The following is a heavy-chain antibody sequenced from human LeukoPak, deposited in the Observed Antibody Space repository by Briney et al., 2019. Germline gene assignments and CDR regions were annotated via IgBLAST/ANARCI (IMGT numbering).Heavy chain of an antibody. D-gene: IGHD1-26*01. J-gene: IGHJ6*02. V-gene: IGHV3-21*01. CDR1: GFTFSTYS. Sequence: GGSLRLSCAASGFTFSTYSMSWVRQAPGKGLEWVSSISGSSSYTYYADSVKGRFTISRDNAKNSLYLQMNSLRAEDTAVYYCARDFREEGGSYLWYYYYGMDVWGQGTTVTVSS. CDR2: ISGSSSYT. CDR3: ARDFREEGGSYLWYYYYGMDV.